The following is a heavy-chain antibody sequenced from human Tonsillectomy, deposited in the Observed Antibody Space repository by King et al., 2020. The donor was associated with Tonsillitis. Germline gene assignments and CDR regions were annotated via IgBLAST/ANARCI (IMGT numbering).Heavy chain of an antibody. CDR1: GFTFSSYG. Sequence: VQLVESGGGVVQPGRSLRLSCAASGFTFSSYGMHWVRQAPGKGLEWVAVISYDGSNKYYADSVQGRFTISRDNSKNTLYLQMNSLRAEDTAVYYCAKVGERGRRWSGAFDIWGQGTMVTVSS. D-gene: IGHD4-23*01. CDR3: AKVGERGRRWSGAFDI. V-gene: IGHV3-30*18. J-gene: IGHJ3*02. CDR2: ISYDGSNK.